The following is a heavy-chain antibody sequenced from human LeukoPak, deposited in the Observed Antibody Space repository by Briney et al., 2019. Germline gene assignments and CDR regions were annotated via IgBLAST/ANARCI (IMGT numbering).Heavy chain of an antibody. D-gene: IGHD2-2*01. Sequence: GGSLRLSCAASGFTFSSYAMSWVRQAQGKWLEWVSAISGSGGSTYYADSVKGRFTISRDNSKNTLYLQMNSLRAEDTAVYYCAKDLQAAIFHWGQGTLVTVSS. J-gene: IGHJ4*02. CDR1: GFTFSSYA. CDR2: ISGSGGST. CDR3: AKDLQAAIFH. V-gene: IGHV3-23*01.